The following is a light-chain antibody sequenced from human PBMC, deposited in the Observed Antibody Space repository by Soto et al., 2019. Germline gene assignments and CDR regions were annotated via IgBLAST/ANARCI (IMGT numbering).Light chain of an antibody. Sequence: EIVLTQSPGNLSLSPGERATLSCKASQTINRIYVAWYQQKPGQAPRFLIYRTSDRANGIPGRFGGSGSGTDFTLTISRLEPEDFAIYYCQQYGSSPITFGQGTRLEFK. CDR2: RTS. CDR1: QTINRIY. J-gene: IGKJ5*01. CDR3: QQYGSSPIT. V-gene: IGKV3-20*01.